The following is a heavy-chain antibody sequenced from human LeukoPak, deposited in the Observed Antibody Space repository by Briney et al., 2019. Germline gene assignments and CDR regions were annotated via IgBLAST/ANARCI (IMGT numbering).Heavy chain of an antibody. D-gene: IGHD3-3*01. V-gene: IGHV3-30*04. Sequence: GGSLRLSCAASGFTFSIYAIRWVRQAPGRGLEWVALISYDGTNKYYADSVKGRFTISRDNSKNTVFLQMSSLKPEDTAMYYCAREGRDFWSGYSGIYLDYWGQGALVTVSS. J-gene: IGHJ4*02. CDR1: GFTFSIYA. CDR2: ISYDGTNK. CDR3: AREGRDFWSGYSGIYLDY.